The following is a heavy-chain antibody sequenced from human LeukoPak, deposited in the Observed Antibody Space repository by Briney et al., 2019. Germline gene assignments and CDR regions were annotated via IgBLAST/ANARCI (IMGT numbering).Heavy chain of an antibody. Sequence: GGSLRLSCAASGFTFSDSYMSWIRQTPGKGLEWLSYISSSSSDTNYADSVKGRFTISRDNAKNSLYLQMNSLRAEDTAVYYCARGSRTIELGDDYWGQGTLVTVSS. V-gene: IGHV3-11*06. CDR3: ARGSRTIELGDDY. D-gene: IGHD5-24*01. CDR1: GFTFSDSY. CDR2: ISSSSSDT. J-gene: IGHJ4*02.